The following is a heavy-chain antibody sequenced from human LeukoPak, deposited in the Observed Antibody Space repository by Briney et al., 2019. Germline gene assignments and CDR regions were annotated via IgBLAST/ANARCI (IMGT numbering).Heavy chain of an antibody. D-gene: IGHD3-22*01. CDR2: ISSSSSYI. Sequence: GGSLRLSCAASGFTFSSYSMNWVRQAPGKGLEWVSSISSSSSYIYYADSVKGRFTISRDNAKNSLYLQMNSLRAEDTAVYFCAKLVDSSGFYYFRHWGQGTLVTVSS. CDR1: GFTFSSYS. V-gene: IGHV3-21*04. CDR3: AKLVDSSGFYYFRH. J-gene: IGHJ4*02.